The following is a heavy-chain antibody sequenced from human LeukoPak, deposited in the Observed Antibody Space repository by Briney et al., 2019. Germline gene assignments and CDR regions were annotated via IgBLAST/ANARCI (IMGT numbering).Heavy chain of an antibody. CDR3: TRRHYGDYVVDN. D-gene: IGHD4-17*01. CDR2: IRSKAHRYAT. V-gene: IGHV3-73*01. CDR1: GFTFNGSA. Sequence: PGGSLKLSCATSGFTFNGSALHWVRQASGQGLKWVGRIRSKAHRYATAYAASVKGRFTVSRDDSKNMAYLQMNSLKTEDTAIYYCTRRHYGDYVVDNWGQGTLVTVSS. J-gene: IGHJ4*02.